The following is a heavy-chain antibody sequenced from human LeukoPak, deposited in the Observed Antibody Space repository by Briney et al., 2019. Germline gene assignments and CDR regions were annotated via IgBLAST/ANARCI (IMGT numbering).Heavy chain of an antibody. V-gene: IGHV3-21*01. J-gene: IGHJ4*02. D-gene: IGHD5-18*01. CDR3: ARNGALQLWLLGY. Sequence: PGGSLRLSCAASGFTFSSYSMNWVRQAPGKGLEWVSSISSSSSYIYYADSVKGRFTISRDNAKNSLYLQMNSLRAEDTAVYYCARNGALQLWLLGYWGQGTLVTVSS. CDR1: GFTFSSYS. CDR2: ISSSSSYI.